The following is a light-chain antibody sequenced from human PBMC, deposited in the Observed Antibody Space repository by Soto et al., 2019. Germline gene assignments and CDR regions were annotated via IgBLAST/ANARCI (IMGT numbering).Light chain of an antibody. J-gene: IGKJ5*01. V-gene: IGKV1-5*01. Sequence: DIQMTPSPSTLSASVVDRVTITCRASQSISSWLAWYQQKPGKAPKLLIYDASSLESGVPSRFSGSGSGTEFTLTISSLQPDDFATYYCQQYNGTFGQGTRLEIK. CDR1: QSISSW. CDR2: DAS. CDR3: QQYNGT.